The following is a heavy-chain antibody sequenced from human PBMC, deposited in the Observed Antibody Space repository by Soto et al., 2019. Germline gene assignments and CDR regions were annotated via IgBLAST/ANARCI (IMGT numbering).Heavy chain of an antibody. CDR1: GGSFSGING. CDR3: ATRFDGLGSYEY. Sequence: QVQLQESGPGLGSPSGTLSLPSAVSGGSFSGINGWPWFRRPPGKGLEWFGEIYHSGSTNSIPSLKSRVTISVDKSKNQFSLKLTSVTAADTAVYFCATRFDGLGSYEYWGQGTLVTVSS. D-gene: IGHD3-10*01. V-gene: IGHV4-4*02. CDR2: IYHSGST. J-gene: IGHJ4*02.